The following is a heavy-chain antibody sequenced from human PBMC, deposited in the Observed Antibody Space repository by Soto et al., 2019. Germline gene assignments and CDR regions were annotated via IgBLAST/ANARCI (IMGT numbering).Heavy chain of an antibody. D-gene: IGHD4-4*01. CDR3: ARGYFYSGDL. V-gene: IGHV3-7*05. CDR1: GFTFRSYW. CDR2: INEDESEK. Sequence: EVQLVESGGGLVQPGGSLRLSCVASGFTFRSYWMSWVRQAPGKGLEWVANINEDESEKNYVDSVKGRFTISRDNAKNSLYLQMNSLRAEDTAMYFCARGYFYSGDLLGQGTLVTVSP. J-gene: IGHJ5*02.